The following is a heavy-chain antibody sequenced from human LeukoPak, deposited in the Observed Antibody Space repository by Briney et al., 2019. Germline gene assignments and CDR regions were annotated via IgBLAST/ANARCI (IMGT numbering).Heavy chain of an antibody. V-gene: IGHV4-39*07. CDR2: IYYSGST. J-gene: IGHJ5*02. CDR3: ATLTTPGWFNP. Sequence: SETLSLTCTVSGVSISSSNSYWGWIRQPPGKGLEWIGNIYYSGSTYYNPSLKSRVTISVDTSKNQFSLKLSSVTAADTAVYYCATLTTPGWFNPWGQGTLVTVSS. D-gene: IGHD1-1*01. CDR1: GVSISSSNSY.